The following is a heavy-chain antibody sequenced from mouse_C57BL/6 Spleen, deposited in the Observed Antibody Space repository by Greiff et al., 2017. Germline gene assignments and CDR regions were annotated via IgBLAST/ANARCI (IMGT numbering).Heavy chain of an antibody. CDR2: IYIGNGYT. CDR3: ARTYYYGSSWDWYFDV. Sequence: VQLKQSGAELVRPGSSVKMSCKTSGYTFTSYGINWVKQRPGQGLEWIGYIYIGNGYTEYNEKFKGKATLTSDTSSSTAYMQLSSLTSEDSAIYFCARTYYYGSSWDWYFDVWGTGTTVTVSS. J-gene: IGHJ1*03. D-gene: IGHD1-1*01. CDR1: GYTFTSYG. V-gene: IGHV1-58*01.